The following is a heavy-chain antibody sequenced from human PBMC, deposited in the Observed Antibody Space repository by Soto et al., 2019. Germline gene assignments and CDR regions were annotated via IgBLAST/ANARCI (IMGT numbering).Heavy chain of an antibody. D-gene: IGHD5-18*01. CDR3: ARALGYSYGNWFDP. V-gene: IGHV4-59*01. CDR1: GGSISSYY. Sequence: ETLSLTCTVSGGSISSYYWSWIRQPPGKGLEWIGYIYYSGSTNYNPSLKSRVTISVDTSKNQFSLKLSSVIAADTAVYYCARALGYSYGNWFDPSGQGTLVIVSS. J-gene: IGHJ5*02. CDR2: IYYSGST.